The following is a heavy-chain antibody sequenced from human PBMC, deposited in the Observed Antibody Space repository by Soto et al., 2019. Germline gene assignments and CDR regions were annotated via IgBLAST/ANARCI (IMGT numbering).Heavy chain of an antibody. CDR2: ISAYNGNT. Sequence: QVQLVQSGAEVKKPGAPVKVSCKASGYTFTSYGISWVRQAPGQGLEWMGWISAYNGNTNYAQKLQGRVTMTTDTSTSTAYMELRSLRSDDTAVYYCARDPPYCSSTTCNWFDPWGQGTLVTVSS. D-gene: IGHD2-15*01. CDR1: GYTFTSYG. J-gene: IGHJ5*02. V-gene: IGHV1-18*04. CDR3: ARDPPYCSSTTCNWFDP.